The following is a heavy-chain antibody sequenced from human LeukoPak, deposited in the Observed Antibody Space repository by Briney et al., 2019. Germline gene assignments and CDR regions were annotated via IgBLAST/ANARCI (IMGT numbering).Heavy chain of an antibody. CDR3: AKDLRLGELSLNWFDP. CDR1: GFTFSSYG. CDR2: ISSSGGYI. J-gene: IGHJ5*02. D-gene: IGHD3-16*02. Sequence: GGSLRLSGAASGFTFSSYGMNWVRQAPGKGLEWVSSISSSGGYIYYADSVKGRFTISRDNTKNSLHLRMNSLRAEDTAVYYCAKDLRLGELSLNWFDPWGQGTLVTVSS. V-gene: IGHV3-21*01.